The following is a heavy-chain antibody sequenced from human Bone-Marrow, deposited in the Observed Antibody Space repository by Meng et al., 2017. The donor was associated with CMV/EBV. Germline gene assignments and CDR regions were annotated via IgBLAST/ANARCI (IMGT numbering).Heavy chain of an antibody. Sequence: TFTSYGISWVRQAPGQGLEWMGGIIPIFGTANYAQKFQGRVMITTDESTSTAYMELSSLRSEDTAVYYCARGSTATAANQRYFQHWGQGTLVTVSS. V-gene: IGHV1-69*05. CDR1: TFTSYG. CDR2: IIPIFGTA. D-gene: IGHD6-13*01. CDR3: ARGSTATAANQRYFQH. J-gene: IGHJ1*01.